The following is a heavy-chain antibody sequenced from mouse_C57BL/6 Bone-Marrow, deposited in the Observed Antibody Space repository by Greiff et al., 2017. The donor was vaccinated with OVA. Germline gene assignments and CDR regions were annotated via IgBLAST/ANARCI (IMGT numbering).Heavy chain of an antibody. J-gene: IGHJ3*01. CDR3: ARWGNFRFAY. CDR1: GYTFTSYW. Sequence: QVQLQQPGAELVRPGSSVKLSCKASGYTFTSYWMDWVKQRPGQGLEWIGNIYPSDSETHYNQKFKDKATLTVDKSSSTAYMQLSSLTSEDSAVYYCARWGNFRFAYWGQGTLVTVSA. V-gene: IGHV1-61*01. CDR2: IYPSDSET. D-gene: IGHD2-1*01.